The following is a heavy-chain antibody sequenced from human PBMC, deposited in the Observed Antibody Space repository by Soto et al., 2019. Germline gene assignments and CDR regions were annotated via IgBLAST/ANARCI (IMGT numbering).Heavy chain of an antibody. J-gene: IGHJ3*02. CDR3: ARASYLDPAFDI. Sequence: QVQLVQSGAEVKRPGASVKVSCKASGYTFTSYDFNWVRQAPGQGLELMGWVNPNSGNTDYAQKFQGRVTMTRNTYIRTAYMELSSLRSEETAVYYCARASYLDPAFDIWGQGTMVTVSS. CDR2: VNPNSGNT. V-gene: IGHV1-8*01. CDR1: GYTFTSYD. D-gene: IGHD2-2*03.